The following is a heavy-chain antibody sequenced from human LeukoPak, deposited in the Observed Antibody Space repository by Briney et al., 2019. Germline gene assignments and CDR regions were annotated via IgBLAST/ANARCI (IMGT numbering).Heavy chain of an antibody. D-gene: IGHD3-3*01. CDR1: GFTFSDSA. CDR2: ISDTGGRT. Sequence: PGGSLRLSCAASGFTFSDSAVSWVRHSPGEGLNWVSSISDTGGRTYYADSVKGRFTITRDNSRNTVNLQMNSLRAGDTARYYCAKGGQDFDFWRFDLWGQGILVIVSS. V-gene: IGHV3-23*01. CDR3: AKGGQDFDFWRFDL. J-gene: IGHJ5*02.